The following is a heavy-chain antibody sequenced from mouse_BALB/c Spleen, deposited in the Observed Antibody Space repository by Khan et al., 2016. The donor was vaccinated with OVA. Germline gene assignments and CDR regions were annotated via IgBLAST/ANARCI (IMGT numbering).Heavy chain of an antibody. CDR2: ISYSGNT. V-gene: IGHV3-2*02. CDR1: GYSITSDYA. Sequence: VQLQQPGPGLVKPSQSLSLTCTVTGYSITSDYAWNWIRQFPGNKLEWLGYISYSGNTKYNPSLKSRISVTRDTSKNQFFLQLNSVTTEDTATYYCARVQGGDFDYWGQGTTLTVSS. D-gene: IGHD6-1*01. CDR3: ARVQGGDFDY. J-gene: IGHJ2*01.